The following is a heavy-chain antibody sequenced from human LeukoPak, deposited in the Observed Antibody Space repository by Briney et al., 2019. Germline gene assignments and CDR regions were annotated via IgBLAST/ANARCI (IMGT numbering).Heavy chain of an antibody. J-gene: IGHJ4*02. V-gene: IGHV3-21*04. CDR2: ISSSSSYI. CDR3: ATTRGPNTFGGVHDY. CDR1: GFTFSSYS. Sequence: GGSLRLSCAASGFTFSSYSMNWVRQAPGKGLEWVSSISSSSSYIYYADSVKGRFTMSRDNSKNTLYLQINSLRAEDTAVYYCATTRGPNTFGGVHDYWGQGTLVTVSS. D-gene: IGHD3-16*01.